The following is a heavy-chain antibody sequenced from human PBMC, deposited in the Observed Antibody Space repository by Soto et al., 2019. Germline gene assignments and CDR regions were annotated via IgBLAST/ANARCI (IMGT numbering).Heavy chain of an antibody. CDR1: GFTFSSYS. CDR2: ISSSSSTI. CDR3: ARDCSSTSCYSAFDI. J-gene: IGHJ3*02. Sequence: LRLSCAASGFTFSSYSMNWVRQAPGKGLEWVSYISSSSSTIYYADSVKGRFTISRDNAKNSLYLQMNSLRAEDTAVYYCARDCSSTSCYSAFDIWGQGTMVTVSS. V-gene: IGHV3-48*01. D-gene: IGHD2-2*01.